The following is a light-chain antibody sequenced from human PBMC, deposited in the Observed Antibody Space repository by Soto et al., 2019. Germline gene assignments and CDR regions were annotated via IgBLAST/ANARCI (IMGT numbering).Light chain of an antibody. Sequence: EIVLTQSPGSLSLSPRERATLSCRASQSVTSSYLAWYQQKPGQAPRLLIYGASRRATGIPDRFSGSGSGADFTLIIISLEREDSAMYYCQQYGSSTYTFGQGTKVEIK. J-gene: IGKJ2*01. V-gene: IGKV3-20*01. CDR2: GAS. CDR1: QSVTSSY. CDR3: QQYGSSTYT.